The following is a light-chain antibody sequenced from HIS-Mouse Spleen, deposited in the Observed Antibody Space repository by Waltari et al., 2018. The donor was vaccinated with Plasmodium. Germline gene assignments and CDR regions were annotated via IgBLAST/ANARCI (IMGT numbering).Light chain of an antibody. CDR1: QSISSR. CDR2: KAS. V-gene: IGKV1-5*03. J-gene: IGKJ1*01. Sequence: DIQMTQSPSTLSASVGDRVTIPCRASQSISSRLAWYQQKPGKAHKLLIYKASSLESGVPSRFSGSGSGTEFTLTISSLQPDDFATYYCQQYNSYSWTFGQGTKVEIK. CDR3: QQYNSYSWT.